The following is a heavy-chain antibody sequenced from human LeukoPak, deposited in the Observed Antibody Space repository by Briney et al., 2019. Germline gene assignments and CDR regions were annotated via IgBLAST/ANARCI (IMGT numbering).Heavy chain of an antibody. CDR3: ARASYSYDINGWVPFDY. V-gene: IGHV4-61*02. CDR2: IYTSGST. J-gene: IGHJ4*02. D-gene: IGHD3-22*01. Sequence: SETLSLACTVFGNSISGGDNYWSWIRQPAGKGLEWIGRIYTSGSTNYNPSLKSRVTISGDTSKNQFSLRLSSVTAADTAVYYCARASYSYDINGWVPFDYWGQGTLVTVSS. CDR1: GNSISGGDNY.